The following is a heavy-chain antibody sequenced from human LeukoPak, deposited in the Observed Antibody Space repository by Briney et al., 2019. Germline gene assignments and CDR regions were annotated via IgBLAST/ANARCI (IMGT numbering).Heavy chain of an antibody. CDR3: TRAPYYDILTGYYRKTYYFDY. CDR1: EFTFGDYA. D-gene: IGHD3-9*01. CDR2: IRSKAYGGTT. V-gene: IGHV3-49*04. J-gene: IGHJ4*02. Sequence: PGGSLRLSCTASEFTFGDYAMSWVRQAPGKGLELVGFIRSKAYGGTTEYAASVKGRFTISRDDSKSIAYLQMNSLKTEDTAVYYCTRAPYYDILTGYYRKTYYFDYWGQGTLVTVSS.